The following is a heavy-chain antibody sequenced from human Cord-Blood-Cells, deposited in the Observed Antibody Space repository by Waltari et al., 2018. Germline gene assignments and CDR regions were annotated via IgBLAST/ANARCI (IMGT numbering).Heavy chain of an antibody. D-gene: IGHD5-12*01. J-gene: IGHJ6*02. CDR3: ARAVATFYYGMDV. Sequence: QVQLVQSGAEVKKPGYSVKVSCKASGGTFSSYAFSWVRLAPGQGLEWMGGIIPIFGTANYAQKFQGRVTITADESTSTAYMELSSLRSEDTAVYYCARAVATFYYGMDVWGQGTTVTVSS. CDR1: GGTFSSYA. CDR2: IIPIFGTA. V-gene: IGHV1-69*01.